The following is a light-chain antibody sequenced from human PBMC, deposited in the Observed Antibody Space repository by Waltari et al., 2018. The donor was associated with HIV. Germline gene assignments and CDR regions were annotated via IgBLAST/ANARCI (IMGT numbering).Light chain of an antibody. Sequence: EIVLTQSPATRSLSPGERATLSCRASQSIATYLAWYQHKPGQPPRLLMSHASTRATGIPARFSGSGSGTDFTLTISSLEPEDFAIYYCQQRAISPGTFGHGTRLDIK. CDR2: HAS. J-gene: IGKJ5*01. V-gene: IGKV3-11*01. CDR3: QQRAISPGT. CDR1: QSIATY.